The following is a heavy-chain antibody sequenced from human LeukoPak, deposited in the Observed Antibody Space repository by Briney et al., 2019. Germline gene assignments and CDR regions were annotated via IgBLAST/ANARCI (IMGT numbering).Heavy chain of an antibody. D-gene: IGHD3-10*01. J-gene: IGHJ6*02. CDR2: ISGSGGST. Sequence: GGSLRLSCVASGFTFNTYAMTWVRQAPGRELEWVSAISGSGGSTYYADSVKGRFTISRDNSKNTLYLQMNSLRAEDTAVYYCARDPGPFYYGSGSPQPTYYGMDVWGQGTTVTVSS. CDR1: GFTFNTYA. CDR3: ARDPGPFYYGSGSPQPTYYGMDV. V-gene: IGHV3-23*01.